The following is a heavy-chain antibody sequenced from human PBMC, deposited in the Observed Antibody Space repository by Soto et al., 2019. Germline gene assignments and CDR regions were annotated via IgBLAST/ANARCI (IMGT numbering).Heavy chain of an antibody. CDR2: IDPSDSYT. CDR1: GYSFTSYW. CDR3: ARRNILTGRTPLLDY. Sequence: PGESLKISCKGSGYSFTSYWISWVRQMPGKGLEWMGRIDPSDSYTNYSPSFQGHVTISADKSSSTAYLQWSSLKASDTAMYYCARRNILTGRTPLLDYWGQGTLVTVSS. J-gene: IGHJ4*02. D-gene: IGHD3-9*01. V-gene: IGHV5-10-1*01.